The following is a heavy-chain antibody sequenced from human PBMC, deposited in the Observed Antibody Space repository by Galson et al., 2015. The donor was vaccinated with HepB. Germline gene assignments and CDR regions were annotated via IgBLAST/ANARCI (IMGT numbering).Heavy chain of an antibody. CDR1: GDSVSSHSAA. CDR2: TYYRSKWYN. V-gene: IGHV6-1*01. J-gene: IGHJ4*02. CDR3: ARESVWGIAVAVGELDY. Sequence: CAISGDSVSSHSAAWNWIRQSPSRGLEWLGRTYYRSKWYNDYAVSVKSRITINPDTSKNQFSLQLNSVTPEDTAVYYCARESVWGIAVAVGELDYWGQGTLVTVSS. D-gene: IGHD6-19*01.